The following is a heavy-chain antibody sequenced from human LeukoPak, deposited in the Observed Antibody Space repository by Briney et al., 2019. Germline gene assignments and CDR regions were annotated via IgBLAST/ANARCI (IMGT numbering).Heavy chain of an antibody. CDR2: IYYSGST. D-gene: IGHD4-11*01. CDR3: AREFKGVTNTDQGYYYYYMDV. CDR1: GSSISSGGYY. J-gene: IGHJ6*03. V-gene: IGHV4-31*03. Sequence: SETLSLTCTVSGSSISSGGYYWSWIRQHPGKGLEWIGYIYYSGSTYYNPSLKSRVTISVDTSKNQFSLKLSSVTAADTAVYYCAREFKGVTNTDQGYYYYYMDVWGKGTTVTVSS.